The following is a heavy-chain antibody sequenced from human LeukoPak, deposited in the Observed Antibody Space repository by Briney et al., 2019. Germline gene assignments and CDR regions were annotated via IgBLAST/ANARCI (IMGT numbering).Heavy chain of an antibody. V-gene: IGHV3-74*01. J-gene: IGHJ4*02. CDR3: TRDIGVTAWGEWNY. CDR1: GFTFSSYS. D-gene: IGHD2-15*01. Sequence: GGSLRLSCAASGFTFSSYSMNWVRQAPGKGLVRVARINTDGTTTNYADSVKGRFTISRDNAENTLYLQMSSLRAEDTAVYYCTRDIGVTAWGEWNYWGQGTLVTVSS. CDR2: INTDGTTT.